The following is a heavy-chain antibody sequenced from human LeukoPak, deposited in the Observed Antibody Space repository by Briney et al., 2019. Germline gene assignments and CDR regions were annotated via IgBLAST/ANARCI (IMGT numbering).Heavy chain of an antibody. J-gene: IGHJ3*02. Sequence: SETLSLTCAVYGGSFSGYYWSWIRQPPGRGLEWIGEINHSGSTNYNPSLKSRVTISVDTSKNQFSLKLSSVTAADTTVYYCARGRGIRYTRRGTFDIWGQGTMVTVSS. CDR1: GGSFSGYY. V-gene: IGHV4-34*01. CDR2: INHSGST. D-gene: IGHD3-16*02. CDR3: ARGRGIRYTRRGTFDI.